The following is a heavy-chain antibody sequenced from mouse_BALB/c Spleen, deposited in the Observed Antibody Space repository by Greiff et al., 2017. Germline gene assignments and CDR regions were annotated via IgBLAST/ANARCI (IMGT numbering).Heavy chain of an antibody. CDR2: ISSGGSYT. D-gene: IGHD1-1*01. CDR1: GFTFSSYA. J-gene: IGHJ2*01. Sequence: DVMLVESGGGLVKPGGSLKLSCAASGFTFSSYAMSWVRQTPEKRLEWVATISSGGSYTYYPDSVKGRFTISRDNAKNTLYLQMSSLRSEDTAMYYCAITTVVADYWGQGTTLTVSS. V-gene: IGHV5-9-1*01. CDR3: AITTVVADY.